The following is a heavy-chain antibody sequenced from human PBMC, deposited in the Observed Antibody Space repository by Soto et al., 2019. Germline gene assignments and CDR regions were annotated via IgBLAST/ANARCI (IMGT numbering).Heavy chain of an antibody. D-gene: IGHD2-2*01. CDR3: AKVVNPLIPTALWYYYYMDV. J-gene: IGHJ6*03. V-gene: IGHV3-23*01. Sequence: PGGSLRLSCAASGFPFSSFDMXWVRQAPGKGLEWVSSISGSGGGTFYADSVKGRFTISRDNSKNTLYLQMNSLRAEDTAVYYCAKVVNPLIPTALWYYYYMDVWGKGTTVTVSS. CDR1: GFPFSSFD. CDR2: ISGSGGGT.